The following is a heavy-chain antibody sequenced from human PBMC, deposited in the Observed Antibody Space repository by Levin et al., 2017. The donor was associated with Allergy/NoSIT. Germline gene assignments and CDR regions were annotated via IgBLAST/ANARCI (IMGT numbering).Heavy chain of an antibody. CDR3: ARGNYGLDT. J-gene: IGHJ5*02. CDR2: IRSDGSNK. D-gene: IGHD3-22*01. CDR1: GFRISQYN. V-gene: IGHV3-30*04. Sequence: LSLTCAASGFRISQYNMYWVRQAPGKGLEWVALIRSDGSNKFYGDSVKGRFTISRDNSENTLYLQMTGLRPDDTAVYYCARGNYGLDTWGQGTLVTVSP.